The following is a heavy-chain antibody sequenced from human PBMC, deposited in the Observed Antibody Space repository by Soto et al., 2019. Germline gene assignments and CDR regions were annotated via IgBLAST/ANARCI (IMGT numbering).Heavy chain of an antibody. CDR3: ATRWTQDNWFDP. CDR1: GGSFSGYY. D-gene: IGHD3-3*01. CDR2: INHSGST. Sequence: SETLSLTCAVYGGSFSGYYWSWIRQPPGKGLEWIGEINHSGSTNYNPSLKSRVTISVDTSKNQFSLKLSSVTAADTAVYYCATRWTQDNWFDPSGQGTLVTAP. J-gene: IGHJ5*02. V-gene: IGHV4-34*01.